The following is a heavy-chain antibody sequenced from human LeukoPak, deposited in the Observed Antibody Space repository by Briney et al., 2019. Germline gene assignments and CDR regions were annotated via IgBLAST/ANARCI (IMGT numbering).Heavy chain of an antibody. CDR3: ARPSHCLSGCPNWFDP. D-gene: IGHD5-12*01. CDR1: GDSISSSSYY. V-gene: IGHV4-39*02. Sequence: PSETLSLTCTVSGDSISSSSYYWGWIRQPPGKGLEWIGSIHYSGRTYSSLKSRVTLSVDTSKNHFSLRLSSVTAADTAVYYCARPSHCLSGCPNWFDPWGQGTLVTVSS. CDR2: IHYSGRT. J-gene: IGHJ5*02.